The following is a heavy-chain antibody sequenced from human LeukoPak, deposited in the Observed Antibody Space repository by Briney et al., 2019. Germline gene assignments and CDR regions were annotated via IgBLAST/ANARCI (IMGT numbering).Heavy chain of an antibody. V-gene: IGHV1-18*04. CDR2: ISAYNGNT. J-gene: IGHJ4*02. D-gene: IGHD2-15*01. CDR1: GYTFTDYY. Sequence: ASVKVSCKASGYTFTDYYMHWVRQAPGQGLEWMGWISAYNGNTNYAQKLQGRVTMTTDTSTSTAYMELRSLRSDDTAVYYCARDLDCSGGSCYSGLGYWGQGTLVTVSS. CDR3: ARDLDCSGGSCYSGLGY.